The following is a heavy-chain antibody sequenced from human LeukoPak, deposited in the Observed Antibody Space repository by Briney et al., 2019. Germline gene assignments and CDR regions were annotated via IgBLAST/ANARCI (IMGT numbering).Heavy chain of an antibody. J-gene: IGHJ3*02. Sequence: SETLSLTCTVSIYSISSGDYYWSWIRQPPGKGLEWIGYIYYSGSTYYNPSLKSRVTISVDTSKNQSSLKLSSVTAADTAVYYCARVGAYCSSTSCLDAFDIWGQGTMVTVSS. D-gene: IGHD2-2*01. V-gene: IGHV4-30-4*08. CDR1: IYSISSGDYY. CDR3: ARVGAYCSSTSCLDAFDI. CDR2: IYYSGST.